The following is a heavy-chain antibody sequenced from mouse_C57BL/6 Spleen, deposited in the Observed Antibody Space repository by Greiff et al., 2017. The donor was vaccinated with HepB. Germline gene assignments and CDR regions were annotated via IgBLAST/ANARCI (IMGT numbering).Heavy chain of an antibody. Sequence: QVQLQQPGTELVKPGASVKLSCKASGYTFTSYWMHWVKQRPGQGLEWIGNINPSNGGTNYNEEFKSKATLTVDKSSSTAYMQLSSLTSEYSAVYYCARYYGNYETWFAYWGQGTLVTVSA. CDR2: INPSNGGT. CDR1: GYTFTSYW. V-gene: IGHV1-53*01. D-gene: IGHD2-1*01. CDR3: ARYYGNYETWFAY. J-gene: IGHJ3*01.